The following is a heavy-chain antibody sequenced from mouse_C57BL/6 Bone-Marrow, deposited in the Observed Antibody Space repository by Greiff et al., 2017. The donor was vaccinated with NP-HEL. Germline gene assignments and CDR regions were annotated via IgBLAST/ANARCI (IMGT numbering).Heavy chain of an antibody. V-gene: IGHV2-2*01. J-gene: IGHJ1*03. Sequence: QVQLKQSGPGLVQPSQSLSITCTVSGFSLTSYGVHWVRQSPGTGLEWLGVIWSGGSTDYTAAFISRLCLSKDKYKSQVLLKMNSLQADDTAIYYWARKSIYELRGWYFDDWGKGTTVTVSS. CDR1: GFSLTSYG. D-gene: IGHD1-1*01. CDR2: IWSGGST. CDR3: ARKSIYELRGWYFDD.